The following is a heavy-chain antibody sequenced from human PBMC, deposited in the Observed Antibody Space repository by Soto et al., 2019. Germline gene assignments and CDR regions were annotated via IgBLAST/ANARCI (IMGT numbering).Heavy chain of an antibody. CDR3: AKDPYYCSSTSCYLGWFDP. J-gene: IGHJ5*02. D-gene: IGHD2-2*01. CDR2: ISGSGGST. CDR1: GFTFSSYA. V-gene: IGHV3-23*01. Sequence: SGGSLRLSCAASGFTFSSYAMSWVRQAPGKGLEWVSAISGSGGSTYYADSVKGRFTISRDNSKNTLYLQMNSLRAEDTAVYYCAKDPYYCSSTSCYLGWFDPWGQGTLVTVSS.